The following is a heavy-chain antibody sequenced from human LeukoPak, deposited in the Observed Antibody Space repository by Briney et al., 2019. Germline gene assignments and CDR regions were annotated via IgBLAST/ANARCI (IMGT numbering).Heavy chain of an antibody. CDR3: ARDPPPVTAGYYFDY. J-gene: IGHJ4*02. Sequence: GGSLRLSCAASGFTFSSYSMNWVRQAPGKGLEWVSSISSSSSYIYYADSVKGRFTISRDNAKKSLYLQMNSLRAEDTAVYYCARDPPPVTAGYYFDYWGQGTLVTVSS. CDR2: ISSSSSYI. V-gene: IGHV3-21*01. D-gene: IGHD2-21*02. CDR1: GFTFSSYS.